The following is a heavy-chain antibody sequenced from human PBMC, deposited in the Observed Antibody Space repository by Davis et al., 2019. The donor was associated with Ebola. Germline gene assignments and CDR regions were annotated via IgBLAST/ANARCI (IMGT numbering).Heavy chain of an antibody. CDR2: ISYDGSNK. CDR1: GFTFSSYG. D-gene: IGHD1/OR15-1a*01. CDR3: ARAQFPTNSDH. Sequence: GESLKISCAASGFTFSSYGMHWVRQAPGKGLEWVAVISYDGSNKYYADSVKGRFTISRDNSKNTLYLQMNSLRADDTAVYYCARAQFPTNSDHWGQGTLVTVSS. V-gene: IGHV3-30*03. J-gene: IGHJ4*02.